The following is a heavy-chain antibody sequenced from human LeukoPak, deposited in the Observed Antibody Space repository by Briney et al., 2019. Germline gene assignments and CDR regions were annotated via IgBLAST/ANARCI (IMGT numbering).Heavy chain of an antibody. D-gene: IGHD2-15*01. CDR1: GGSISSSSYY. CDR3: AREGYCSGGSCLIDYYYYMDV. J-gene: IGHJ6*03. CDR2: IYYSGTT. Sequence: PSETLSLTCTVSGGSISSSSYYWGWVSQPQGKGLEWIVTIYYSGTTYYNPSLKSRITISVDTTKKQFSLKLSSVTAADTAVYYCAREGYCSGGSCLIDYYYYMDVWGKGTTVTVSS. V-gene: IGHV4-39*07.